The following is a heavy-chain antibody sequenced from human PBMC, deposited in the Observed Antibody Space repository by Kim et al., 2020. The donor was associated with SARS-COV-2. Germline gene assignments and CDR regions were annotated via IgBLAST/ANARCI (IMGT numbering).Heavy chain of an antibody. J-gene: IGHJ6*02. D-gene: IGHD3-10*01. CDR1: GFTFSSYA. CDR3: AKEGYYYGSGSSTNDYYYYYGMDV. Sequence: GGSLRLSCAASGFTFSSYAMSWVRQAPGKGLEWVSVIYSGGSSTYYADSVKGRVTISRDNSKNTLYLQMNSLRAEDTAVDYCAKEGYYYGSGSSTNDYYYYYGMDVWGQGTTVTVSS. V-gene: IGHV3-23*03. CDR2: IYSGGSST.